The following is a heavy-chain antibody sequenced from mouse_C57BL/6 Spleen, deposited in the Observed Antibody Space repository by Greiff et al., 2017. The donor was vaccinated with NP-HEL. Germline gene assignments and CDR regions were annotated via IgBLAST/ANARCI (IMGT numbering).Heavy chain of an antibody. D-gene: IGHD2-4*01. CDR2: IYPGSGNT. CDR3: AREDYYDYDYWYFDV. Sequence: VQLQQSGAELVRPGASVKLSCKASGYTFTDYYINWVKQRPGQGLEWIARIYPGSGNTYYNEKFKGKATLTAEKSSSTAYMQLSSLTSEDSAVYFCAREDYYDYDYWYFDVWGTGTTVTVSS. J-gene: IGHJ1*03. V-gene: IGHV1-76*01. CDR1: GYTFTDYY.